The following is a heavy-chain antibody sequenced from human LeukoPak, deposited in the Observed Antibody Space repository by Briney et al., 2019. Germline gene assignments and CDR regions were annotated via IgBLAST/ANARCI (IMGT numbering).Heavy chain of an antibody. D-gene: IGHD5-18*01. V-gene: IGHV4-34*01. CDR1: GGSFSGYY. CDR3: ASRDTAMVTVYNPPFDP. Sequence: PSETLSLTCAVYGGSFSGYYWSWIRQPPGKGLEWIGEINDSGSTNYNPSLKSRVTISVHTSKNQFSLKLSSVTAADTDVYSCASRDTAMVTVYNPPFDPWGQGTLVTVSS. CDR2: INDSGST. J-gene: IGHJ5*02.